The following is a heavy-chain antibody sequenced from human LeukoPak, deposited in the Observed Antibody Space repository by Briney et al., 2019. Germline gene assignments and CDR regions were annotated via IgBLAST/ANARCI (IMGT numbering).Heavy chain of an antibody. CDR3: ARLPTRRDPFDY. CDR2: IYTSGST. D-gene: IGHD3-10*01. CDR1: GDSISRYY. V-gene: IGHV4-4*09. J-gene: IGHJ4*02. Sequence: PSETLSLTCTVSGDSISRYYWSWIRQPPGKGLEWIGYIYTSGSTNYNPSLKSRVTISVDTSKNQFSLKLSSVTAADTAVYYCARLPTRRDPFDYWGQGTLVTVSS.